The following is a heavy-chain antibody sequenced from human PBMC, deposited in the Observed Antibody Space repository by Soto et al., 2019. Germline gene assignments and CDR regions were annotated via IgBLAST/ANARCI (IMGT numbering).Heavy chain of an antibody. CDR1: GGTFSSYT. V-gene: IGHV1-69*02. J-gene: IGHJ5*02. Sequence: QVQLVQSGAEVKKPGSSVKVSCKASGGTFSSYTITWVRQPPGQGLEWLGRFIPVLGVANYAQRFQGRVTITADKATSTAYMELSSLRAEDTAIYYCARLYCDSMNCLNANWFDPWVQGTLVTVSS. CDR3: ARLYCDSMNCLNANWFDP. D-gene: IGHD2-2*01. CDR2: FIPVLGVA.